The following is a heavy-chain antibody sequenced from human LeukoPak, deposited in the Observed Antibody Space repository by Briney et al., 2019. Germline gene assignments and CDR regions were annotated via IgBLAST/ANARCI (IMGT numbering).Heavy chain of an antibody. CDR2: IYSGGST. Sequence: PGGSLRLSCAASGFTVSSNYMSWVRQAPGKGLEWVSVIYSGGSTYYADSVRGRFPISRDNSKNTLYLQMNSLRAEDTAVYYCATAPHYSSRGWVSDPWGQGTLVTVSS. D-gene: IGHD6-13*01. V-gene: IGHV3-66*02. CDR3: ATAPHYSSRGWVSDP. CDR1: GFTVSSNY. J-gene: IGHJ5*02.